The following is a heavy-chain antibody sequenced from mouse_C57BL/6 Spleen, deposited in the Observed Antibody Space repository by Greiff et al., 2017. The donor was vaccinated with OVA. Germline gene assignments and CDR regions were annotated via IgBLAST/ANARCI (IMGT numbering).Heavy chain of an antibody. V-gene: IGHV5-15*01. CDR3: ARRPPYYGSSYWYFDV. D-gene: IGHD1-1*01. J-gene: IGHJ1*03. Sequence: EVKVVESEGGLVQPGGSLKLSCAASGFTFSDYGMAWVRQAPRKGPEWVAFISNLAYSIYYADTVTGRFTISRENAKNTLYLEMSSLRSEDTAMYYCARRPPYYGSSYWYFDVWGTGTTVTVSS. CDR2: ISNLAYSI. CDR1: GFTFSDYG.